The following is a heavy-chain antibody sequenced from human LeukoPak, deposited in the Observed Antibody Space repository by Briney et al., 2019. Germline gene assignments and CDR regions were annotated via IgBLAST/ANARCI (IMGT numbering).Heavy chain of an antibody. CDR3: ASYFDYGDY. D-gene: IGHD2/OR15-2a*01. J-gene: IGHJ4*02. V-gene: IGHV4-34*01. CDR2: IYYSGST. CDR1: GGSFSGYY. Sequence: PSETLSLTCAVYGGSFSGYYWSWIRQPPGKGLEWIGSIYYSGSTYYNPSLKSRVTISVDTSKNQFSLKLSSVTAADTAVYYCASYFDYGDYWGQGTLVTVSS.